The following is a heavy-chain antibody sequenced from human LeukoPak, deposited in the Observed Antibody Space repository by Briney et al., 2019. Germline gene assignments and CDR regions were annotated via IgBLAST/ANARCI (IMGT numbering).Heavy chain of an antibody. J-gene: IGHJ4*02. CDR3: ARKLGYCSGGSCYLCDY. CDR1: GYSFTSYG. D-gene: IGHD2-15*01. V-gene: IGHV1-18*01. Sequence: ASVNVSCKASGYSFTSYGISWVRQAPGQGLEWMGWISAYNGNTNYAHKLQGRVTMTTDTSTSTAYMELRSLRSDDTAVYYCARKLGYCSGGSCYLCDYWGQGTLVTVSS. CDR2: ISAYNGNT.